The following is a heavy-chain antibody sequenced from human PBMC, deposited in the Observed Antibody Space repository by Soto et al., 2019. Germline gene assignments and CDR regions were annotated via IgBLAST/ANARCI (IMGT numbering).Heavy chain of an antibody. CDR3: AKDSYCTNGVCYTVGVDY. J-gene: IGHJ4*02. CDR2: ISGSGGST. Sequence: WGSLRLSCAASGFTFSSYAMSWVRQAPGKGLEWVSAISGSGGSTYYADSVKGRFTISRDNSKNTLYLQMNSLRAEDTAVYYCAKDSYCTNGVCYTVGVDYWGQGTLVTVS. V-gene: IGHV3-23*01. CDR1: GFTFSSYA. D-gene: IGHD2-8*01.